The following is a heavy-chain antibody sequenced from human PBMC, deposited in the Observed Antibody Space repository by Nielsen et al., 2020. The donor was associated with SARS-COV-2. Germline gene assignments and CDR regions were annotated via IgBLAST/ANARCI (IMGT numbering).Heavy chain of an antibody. CDR1: GGTFSSYA. CDR3: ARDTYYYDSSGMGRFDP. CDR2: IIPILGIA. Sequence: SVKVSCKASGGTFSSYAISWVRQAPGQGLEWMGRIIPILGIANYAQKFQGRVTITADKSTSTAYMELSSLRSEDTAVYYCARDTYYYDSSGMGRFDPWGQGTLVTVSS. D-gene: IGHD3-22*01. V-gene: IGHV1-69*04. J-gene: IGHJ5*02.